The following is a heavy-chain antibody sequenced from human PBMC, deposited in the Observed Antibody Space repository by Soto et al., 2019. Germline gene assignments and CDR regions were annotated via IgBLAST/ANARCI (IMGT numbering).Heavy chain of an antibody. CDR3: AREPYGDRDDAFDI. V-gene: IGHV3-21*01. CDR1: GFTFSSYS. Sequence: PGGSLRLSCAASGFTFSSYSMNWVRQAPGKGLEWVSSISSSSSYIYYADSVKGRFTISRDNAKNSLYLQMNSLRAEDTAVYYCAREPYGDRDDAFDIWGQGTMVTVSS. J-gene: IGHJ3*02. D-gene: IGHD4-17*01. CDR2: ISSSSSYI.